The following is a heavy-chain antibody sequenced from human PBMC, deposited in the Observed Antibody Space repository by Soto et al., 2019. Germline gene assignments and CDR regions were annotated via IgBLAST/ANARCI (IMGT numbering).Heavy chain of an antibody. J-gene: IGHJ3*02. CDR3: QRDRLVLLWFGELILHGLDDAFDI. Sequence: GGSLRLSCAASGFTFSSYSMNWVRQAPGKGLEWVSYISSSSSTIYYADSVKGRFTISRDNAKNTLYLQMNSLRAEDTAVYYCQRDRLVLLWFGELILHGLDDAFDIWGQGKMVTVSS. V-gene: IGHV3-48*01. CDR1: GFTFSSYS. D-gene: IGHD3-10*01. CDR2: ISSSSSTI.